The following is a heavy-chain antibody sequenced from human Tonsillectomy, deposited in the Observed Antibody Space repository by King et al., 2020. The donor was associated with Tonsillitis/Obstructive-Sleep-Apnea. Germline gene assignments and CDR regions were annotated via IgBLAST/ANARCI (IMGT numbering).Heavy chain of an antibody. Sequence: VQLVESGGGVVQPGRSLRLSCAASGFTFCIYAMHWVRQAPGTGLEWGAVISYDGSNKYYADSVKGRFTISRDNSKNTLYLQMNSLRAEDTAVYYCARSTIFGVVINSDYFDYWGQGTLVTVSS. D-gene: IGHD3-3*01. CDR3: ARSTIFGVVINSDYFDY. CDR1: GFTFCIYA. V-gene: IGHV3-30*01. J-gene: IGHJ4*02. CDR2: ISYDGSNK.